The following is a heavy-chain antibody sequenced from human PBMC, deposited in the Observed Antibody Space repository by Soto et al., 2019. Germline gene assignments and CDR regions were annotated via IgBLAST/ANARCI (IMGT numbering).Heavy chain of an antibody. CDR1: GGSISSYY. Sequence: SETLSLTCTVSGGSISSYYWSWIRQPPGKGLEWIGYIYYSGSTNYNPSLKSRVTISVDTSKNQFSLKLSSVTAADTAVYYCARELYVWGSYHHSGYSYYYYGMDVWGPGTTVTVSS. CDR2: IYYSGST. D-gene: IGHD3-16*02. V-gene: IGHV4-59*01. J-gene: IGHJ6*02. CDR3: ARELYVWGSYHHSGYSYYYYGMDV.